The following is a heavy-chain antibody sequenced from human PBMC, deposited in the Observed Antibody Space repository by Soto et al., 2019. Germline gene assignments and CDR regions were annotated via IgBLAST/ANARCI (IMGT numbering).Heavy chain of an antibody. Sequence: ASVKVSCKASGYTFTGYYMHWVRQAPGQGLEWMGWINPNSGGTNHAQKFQGRVTMTRDTSISTAYMELSRLRSDDTAVYYCARERGGCSSTSCPQRRYYYYGMDVWGQGTTVTVSS. V-gene: IGHV1-2*02. CDR1: GYTFTGYY. J-gene: IGHJ6*02. CDR3: ARERGGCSSTSCPQRRYYYYGMDV. D-gene: IGHD2-2*01. CDR2: INPNSGGT.